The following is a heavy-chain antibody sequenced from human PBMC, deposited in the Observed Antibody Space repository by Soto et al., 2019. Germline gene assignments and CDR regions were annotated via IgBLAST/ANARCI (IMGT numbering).Heavy chain of an antibody. V-gene: IGHV3-7*03. J-gene: IGHJ6*02. Sequence: GESLRLSCVGSGFSVSDYFMTWVRQAPGKGLEWVANIKEDGSEKYYVESVKGRFTISRDNAKNSLYLQVNSLRDEDTAVYYCARSRFRGMDVWGQGTTVTVSS. CDR3: ARSRFRGMDV. CDR2: IKEDGSEK. CDR1: GFSVSDYF.